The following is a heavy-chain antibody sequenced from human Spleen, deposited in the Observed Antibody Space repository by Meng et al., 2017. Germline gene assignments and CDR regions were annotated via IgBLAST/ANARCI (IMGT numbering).Heavy chain of an antibody. CDR3: ANEPQYSYVLFAY. V-gene: IGHV3-53*01. Sequence: GESLKISCAASGFTVSSNYMSWVRQAPGKGLEWVSVIYSGGSTYYADSVKGRFTISRDNYKNRLYLQMDSLRAEDTAVYYCANEPQYSYVLFAYWGQGALVTVSS. CDR1: GFTVSSNY. J-gene: IGHJ4*02. D-gene: IGHD5-18*01. CDR2: IYSGGST.